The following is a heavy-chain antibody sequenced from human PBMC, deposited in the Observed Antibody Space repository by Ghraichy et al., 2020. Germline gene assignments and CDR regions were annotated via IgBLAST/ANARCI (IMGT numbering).Heavy chain of an antibody. CDR2: ISSSSSYT. V-gene: IGHV3-11*06. CDR1: GFTFSDYY. CDR3: ARASFGYADYYYYYMDV. Sequence: GGSLRLSCAASGFTFSDYYMSWIRQAPGKGLEWVSYISSSSSYTNYADSVKGRFTISRGNAKNSLYLQMNSLRAEDTAVYYCARASFGYADYYYYYMDVWGKGTTVTVSS. J-gene: IGHJ6*03. D-gene: IGHD5-12*01.